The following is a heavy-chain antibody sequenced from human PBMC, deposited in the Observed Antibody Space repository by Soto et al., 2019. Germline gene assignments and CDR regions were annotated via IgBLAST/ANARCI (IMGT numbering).Heavy chain of an antibody. V-gene: IGHV1-18*01. Sequence: VQLVQSGAEVKKPGASVKVSCKASGYSFIDYGISWVRPAPGQGLEWMGWISAYNGNTYYAQKFQGRVTMTTETSTSTAYMELNSLRSDDTAVYYCARDHGSRSYYPFDPWGQGTLVTVSS. J-gene: IGHJ5*02. CDR3: ARDHGSRSYYPFDP. CDR1: GYSFIDYG. CDR2: ISAYNGNT. D-gene: IGHD3-10*01.